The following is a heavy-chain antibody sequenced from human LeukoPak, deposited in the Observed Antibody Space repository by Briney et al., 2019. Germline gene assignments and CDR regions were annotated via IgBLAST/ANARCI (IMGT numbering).Heavy chain of an antibody. J-gene: IGHJ6*03. V-gene: IGHV1-2*02. CDR1: GYTFTGYY. CDR3: AKEKSPLYYYYYYMDV. Sequence: ASVKVSCKASGYTFTGYYMHWVRQAPGQGLEWMGWINPNSGGTNYAQKFQGRVTMTRDTSISTAYMELSRLRSDDTAVYYCAKEKSPLYYYYYYMDVWGKGTTVTVSS. CDR2: INPNSGGT.